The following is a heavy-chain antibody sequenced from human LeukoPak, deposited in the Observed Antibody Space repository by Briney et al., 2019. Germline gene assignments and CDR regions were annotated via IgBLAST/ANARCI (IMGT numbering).Heavy chain of an antibody. J-gene: IGHJ6*02. CDR3: ARSGYYYGLDV. V-gene: IGHV1-2*02. CDR1: GYTFTGYY. Sequence: ASVKVSCKASGYTFTGYYIYWVRQAPGQGLEWMGWINRNSGGADYAQKFQGRVTMTRDTSITTVYMELSGLRSDDTAVYYCARSGYYYGLDVWGQGTTVTVSS. CDR2: INRNSGGA.